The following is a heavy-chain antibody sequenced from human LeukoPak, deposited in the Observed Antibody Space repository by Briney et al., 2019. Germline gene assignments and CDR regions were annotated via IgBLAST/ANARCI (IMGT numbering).Heavy chain of an antibody. CDR2: IYSGGST. CDR3: ARDVRGEYYYDSSGYHARPAGFDY. J-gene: IGHJ4*02. D-gene: IGHD3-22*01. V-gene: IGHV3-66*01. Sequence: PGGSLRLSCAASGLTVSSNYMSWVRQAPGKGLEWVSVIYSGGSTYYADSVKGRFIISRDNAKNTLYLQMNSLRVEDTAVYYCARDVRGEYYYDSSGYHARPAGFDYWGQGTLVTVSS. CDR1: GLTVSSNY.